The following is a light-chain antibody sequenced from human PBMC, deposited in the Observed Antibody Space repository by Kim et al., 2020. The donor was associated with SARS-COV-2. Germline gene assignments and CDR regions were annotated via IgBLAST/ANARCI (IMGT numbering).Light chain of an antibody. CDR2: AAS. J-gene: IGKJ2*03. CDR1: QDVNSNY. V-gene: IGKV3-20*01. CDR3: QQYDTSPFS. Sequence: LSPGETASLSCSASQDVNSNYLAWYQHRRGQAPRLLIYAASSRATGIPDRFSGSGSGTDFTLTISRLEPEDFAVYYCQQYDTSPFSFGPGTKLEI.